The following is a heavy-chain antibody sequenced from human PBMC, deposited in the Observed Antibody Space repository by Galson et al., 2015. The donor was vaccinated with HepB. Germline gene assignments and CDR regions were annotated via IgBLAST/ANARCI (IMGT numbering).Heavy chain of an antibody. CDR3: ARDVGVNYGNWFDP. CDR1: GFTPSSHW. J-gene: IGHJ5*02. CDR2: IRPDGSAS. V-gene: IGHV3-74*01. D-gene: IGHD2-15*01. Sequence: SLRLSCAASGFTPSSHWMHWVRQAPGKGLVWVSRIRPDGSASNYADSVMGRFTISRDNAKNSLYLQMNSLRAEDTAVYYCARDVGVNYGNWFDPWGQGTLVTVSS.